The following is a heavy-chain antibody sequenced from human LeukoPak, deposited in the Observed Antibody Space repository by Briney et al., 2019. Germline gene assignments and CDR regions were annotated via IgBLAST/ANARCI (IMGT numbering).Heavy chain of an antibody. CDR3: AVMHRYYDGSGYWVQ. V-gene: IGHV3-23*01. CDR1: GFTFSSYA. Sequence: GGSLRLSCAASGFTFSSYAMSWVRQAPGKGLEWVSGISTSGGSTSYADSVKGRFTISRDNPRNTLYMQMNSLRAEDTAVYYCAVMHRYYDGSGYWVQWGQGTLVTVSS. J-gene: IGHJ4*02. D-gene: IGHD3-22*01. CDR2: ISTSGGST.